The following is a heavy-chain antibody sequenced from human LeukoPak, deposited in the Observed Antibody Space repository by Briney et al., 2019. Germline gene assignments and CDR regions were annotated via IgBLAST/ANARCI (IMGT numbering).Heavy chain of an antibody. D-gene: IGHD3-22*01. V-gene: IGHV3-7*01. CDR1: GFSFSTYR. CDR3: TRELNQDSSG. CDR2: IKTDGSET. Sequence: PGGSLRLSCAASGFSFSTYRMTWLRQAPGKGLECVANIKTDGSETYYLDSVKGRFTISRDNAKSSLYLQMNSLRVEDTAVNYCTRELNQDSSGWGQGTLVTVSS. J-gene: IGHJ4*02.